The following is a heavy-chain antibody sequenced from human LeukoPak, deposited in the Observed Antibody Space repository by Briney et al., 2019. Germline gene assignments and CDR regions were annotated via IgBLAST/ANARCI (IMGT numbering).Heavy chain of an antibody. D-gene: IGHD6-6*01. V-gene: IGHV3-21*01. CDR2: ISSSSSYI. CDR1: GFTFSSYS. Sequence: GGSLRLSCAASGFTFSSYSMNWARQAPGKGLEWVSSISSSSSYIYYADSVKGRFTISRDNAKNSLYLQMNSLRAEDTAVYYCARDFSSSTGFDPWGQGTLATVSS. CDR3: ARDFSSSTGFDP. J-gene: IGHJ5*02.